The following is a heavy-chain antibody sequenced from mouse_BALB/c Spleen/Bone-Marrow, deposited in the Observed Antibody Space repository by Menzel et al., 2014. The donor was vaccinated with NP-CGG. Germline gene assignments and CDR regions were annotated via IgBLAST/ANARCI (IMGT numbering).Heavy chain of an antibody. J-gene: IGHJ4*01. CDR2: ISDGGSYT. Sequence: EVMLVESGGGLVKPGGSLKLSCAASGFTFSDYYMYWVRRTPEKRLEWVATISDGGSYTYYPDSVKGRFTISRDNAKNNLYLQMSSLKSEDTAMYYCAREMAMDYWGQGTSVTVSS. V-gene: IGHV5-4*02. CDR1: GFTFSDYY. CDR3: AREMAMDY.